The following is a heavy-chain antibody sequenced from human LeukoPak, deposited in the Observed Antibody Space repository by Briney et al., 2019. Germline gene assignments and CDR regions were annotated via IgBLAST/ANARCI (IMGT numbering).Heavy chain of an antibody. D-gene: IGHD6-19*01. CDR3: ARYSSGWYKRTGAFDI. J-gene: IGHJ3*02. CDR2: IIPLFGTA. CDR1: GGTFSSYA. V-gene: IGHV1-69*05. Sequence: SVKVSCKASGGTFSSYAISWVRQAPGQGLEWMGGIIPLFGTANYAQKFQGRVTITTDESTSTAYMELSSLRSEDTAVYYCARYSSGWYKRTGAFDIWGQGTMVTVSS.